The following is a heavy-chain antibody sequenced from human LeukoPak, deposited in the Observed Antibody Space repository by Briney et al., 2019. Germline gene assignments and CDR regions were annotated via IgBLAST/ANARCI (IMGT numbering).Heavy chain of an antibody. V-gene: IGHV1-8*01. CDR2: MNPNSGNT. CDR3: ARSKGARFRELLNY. CDR1: GYPFTSYD. Sequence: ASVKVSCKASGYPFTSYDINWVRQATGQGLEWMGWMNPNSGNTGYAQKFQGRVTMTRNTSISTAYMELSSLRSEDTAVYYCARSKGARFRELLNYWGQGTLVTVSS. J-gene: IGHJ4*02. D-gene: IGHD3-10*01.